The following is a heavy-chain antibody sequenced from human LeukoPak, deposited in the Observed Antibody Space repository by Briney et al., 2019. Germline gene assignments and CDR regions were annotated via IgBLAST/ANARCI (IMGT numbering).Heavy chain of an antibody. J-gene: IGHJ1*01. CDR2: ISGDGGSS. V-gene: IGHV3-43*02. CDR3: AKPTAMTTPYYFIS. CDR1: GFRFDDYA. Sequence: GGSLRLSCAASGFRFDDYAMHWVRQGPGQGLEWVSIISGDGGSSDYTGSVKGRFTISRDNSKNSLYLQMNNLRAEDSAFYYCAKPTAMTTPYYFISWGQGTLVTVSS. D-gene: IGHD2/OR15-2a*01.